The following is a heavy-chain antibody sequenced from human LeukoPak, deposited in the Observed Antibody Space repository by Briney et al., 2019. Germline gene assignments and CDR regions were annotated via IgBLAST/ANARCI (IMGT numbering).Heavy chain of an antibody. Sequence: GGSLRLSCAASGFTFSSYSMNWVRQAPGKGLEWASSISSSSSYIYYADSVKGRFTISRDNAKNSLYLQMNSLRAEDTALYYCAKGGGWFYYFDYWGQGTLVTVSS. V-gene: IGHV3-21*04. CDR1: GFTFSSYS. D-gene: IGHD6-19*01. CDR2: ISSSSSYI. J-gene: IGHJ4*02. CDR3: AKGGGWFYYFDY.